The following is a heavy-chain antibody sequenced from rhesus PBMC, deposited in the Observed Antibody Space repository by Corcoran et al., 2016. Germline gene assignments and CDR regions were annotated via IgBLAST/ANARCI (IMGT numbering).Heavy chain of an antibody. CDR1: GYTFTTYY. J-gene: IGHJ4*01. V-gene: IGHV1-1*01. Sequence: QVQLVQSGAEITQPGASVKLSCKASGYTFTTYYMLWVRPAPGHGLEWIGLISPDNGNKGYAQNFQGRVTITTDTSTSTGYMELSSLRSEDTAVYYCTREDIAAAGPFDYWGQGVLVTVSS. CDR3: TREDIAAAGPFDY. D-gene: IGHD6S26*01. CDR2: ISPDNGNK.